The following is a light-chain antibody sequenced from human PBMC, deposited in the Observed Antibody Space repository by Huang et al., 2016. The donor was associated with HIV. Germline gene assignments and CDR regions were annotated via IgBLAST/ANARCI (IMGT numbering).Light chain of an antibody. CDR1: QTISYNKNY. J-gene: IGKJ4*01. Sequence: DIVMTQSPDSLAVSLGERATINCKSSQTISYNKNYLAWYQQKPGQSPKLLIYWASTRESGVPDRFSGSGSWTDFTLTISSLQAEDVAVYYCQQYYSKPLTFGGGTKVEIK. V-gene: IGKV4-1*01. CDR3: QQYYSKPLT. CDR2: WAS.